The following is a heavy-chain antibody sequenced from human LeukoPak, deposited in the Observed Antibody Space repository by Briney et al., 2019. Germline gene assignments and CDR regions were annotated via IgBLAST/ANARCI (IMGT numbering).Heavy chain of an antibody. CDR2: SYYSGST. V-gene: IGHV4-59*08. J-gene: IGHJ4*02. CDR3: ARHPIVGAGGVDC. CDR1: GGSIRNYY. Sequence: SETLSLTCSVSGGSIRNYYWSWIRQPPGKGLEWIGYSYYSGSTKYNPSLRSRVTISVDTSKNQFSLRLTSAAAADTAVYYCARHPIVGAGGVDCWGQGTLVTVSS. D-gene: IGHD1-26*01.